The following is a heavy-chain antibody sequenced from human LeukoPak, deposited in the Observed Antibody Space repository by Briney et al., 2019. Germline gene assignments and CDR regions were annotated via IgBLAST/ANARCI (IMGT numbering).Heavy chain of an antibody. V-gene: IGHV3-7*01. CDR3: ARGGGRYYYGSGSYGWTFDY. D-gene: IGHD3-10*01. Sequence: QPGGSLTLPCAASGFTFSSYWMSWVRQAPGKGLEWVANIKQDGSEKYYVDSVKGRFTISRDNAKNSLYLQMNSLRAEDTAVYYCARGGGRYYYGSGSYGWTFDYWGQGTLVTVSS. CDR2: IKQDGSEK. J-gene: IGHJ4*02. CDR1: GFTFSSYW.